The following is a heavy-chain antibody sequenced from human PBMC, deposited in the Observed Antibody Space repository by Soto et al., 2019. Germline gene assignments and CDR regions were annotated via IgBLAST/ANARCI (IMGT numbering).Heavy chain of an antibody. CDR3: AKDEIPAVVQH. Sequence: PGGSLRLSCAASGFTFSSYAMHWVRQAPGKGLEWVAVISYDGNNKYYADSVKGRFTISRDNSKNTLYLQMNSLRAEDTAVYHCAKDEIPAVVQHWGQGTLVTVSS. V-gene: IGHV3-30-3*01. CDR2: ISYDGNNK. J-gene: IGHJ1*01. CDR1: GFTFSSYA. D-gene: IGHD6-19*01.